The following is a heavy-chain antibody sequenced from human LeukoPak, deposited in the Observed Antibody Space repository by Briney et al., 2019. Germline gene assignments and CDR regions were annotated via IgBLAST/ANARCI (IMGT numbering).Heavy chain of an antibody. Sequence: GASVKVSCKASGYTFTSYAISWVRQAPGQGLEWMGRIIPILGIASYAQKFQGRVTITADKSTSTAYMELSSLRSEDTAVYYCARLDGILTLPDFWGQGTLVTVSS. D-gene: IGHD2/OR15-2a*01. CDR2: IIPILGIA. J-gene: IGHJ4*02. CDR1: GYTFTSYA. V-gene: IGHV1-69*04. CDR3: ARLDGILTLPDF.